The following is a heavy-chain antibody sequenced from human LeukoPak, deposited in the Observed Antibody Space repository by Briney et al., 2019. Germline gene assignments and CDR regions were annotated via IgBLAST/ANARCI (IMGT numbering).Heavy chain of an antibody. CDR1: GFTFSSYA. V-gene: IGHV3-23*01. CDR3: AKGREWLVQYYFDY. J-gene: IGHJ4*02. D-gene: IGHD6-19*01. Sequence: GGPLRLSCAASGFTFSSYAMSWVRQAPGKGLEWVSAISGSGGSTYYADSAKGRFTISRDNSKNTLYLQMNSLRAEDTAVYYCAKGREWLVQYYFDYWGQGTLVTVSS. CDR2: ISGSGGST.